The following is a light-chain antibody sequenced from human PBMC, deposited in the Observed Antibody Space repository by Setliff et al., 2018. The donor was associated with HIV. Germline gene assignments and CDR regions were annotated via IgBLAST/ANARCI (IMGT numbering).Light chain of an antibody. CDR3: SSFAGSGSVI. CDR1: SSDVGGYNY. J-gene: IGLJ2*01. CDR2: EIT. V-gene: IGLV2-8*01. Sequence: QSALTQPPSASGSPGQSVTISCTGTSSDVGGYNYVSWYQQHPGKAPKLMIYEITKRPSGISNRFSGSKSGNTASLTISGLQADDEADYYCSSFAGSGSVIFGGGTKVTVL.